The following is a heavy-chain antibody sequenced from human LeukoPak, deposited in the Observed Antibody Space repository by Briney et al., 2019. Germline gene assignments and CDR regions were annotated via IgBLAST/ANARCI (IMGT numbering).Heavy chain of an antibody. CDR3: ARGAIPGRMAAAGKSWFDP. CDR1: GGAISSGSYY. J-gene: IGHJ5*02. CDR2: IYYNGNT. V-gene: IGHV4-39*01. Sequence: SETLSLTCSVSGGAISSGSYYWGWIRQPPGKGLEWIGSIYYNGNTHYNPSLKSRVFISVDTSKNQFSLKLSSVTAADTAVYYCARGAIPGRMAAAGKSWFDPWGQGTLVTVSS. D-gene: IGHD6-13*01.